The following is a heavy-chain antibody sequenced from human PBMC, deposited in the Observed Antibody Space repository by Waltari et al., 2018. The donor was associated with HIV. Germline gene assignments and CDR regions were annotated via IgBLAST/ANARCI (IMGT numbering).Heavy chain of an antibody. CDR1: NFSVPGKH. V-gene: IGHV3-53*01. J-gene: IGHJ5*02. CDR3: ATGVRYYGP. Sequence: AESGGRLIQPGGSLGLSCTASNFSVPGKHVTWIRHPPGGAPRGVAVIYPDDTTHYADSVIGRFTISRAKSRTTVLLLMNGLFVDDTATYFCATGVRYYGPWGQGTRVTVSS. CDR2: IYPDDTT. D-gene: IGHD3-10*01.